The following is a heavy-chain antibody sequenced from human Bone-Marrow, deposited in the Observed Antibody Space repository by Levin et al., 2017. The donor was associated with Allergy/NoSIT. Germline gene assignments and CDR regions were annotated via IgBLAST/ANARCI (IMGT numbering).Heavy chain of an antibody. Sequence: GGSLRLSCAASGFTFNNYWMHWVRQLPGKGPVWVSRINGDGSRTFYADSVKGRFTISRDNADNTLYLQMNSLRVEDTAVYYCARINCDGVCAERDGAFDLWGRGTLVTV. D-gene: IGHD2-21*02. CDR3: ARINCDGVCAERDGAFDL. V-gene: IGHV3-74*01. J-gene: IGHJ2*01. CDR2: INGDGSRT. CDR1: GFTFNNYW.